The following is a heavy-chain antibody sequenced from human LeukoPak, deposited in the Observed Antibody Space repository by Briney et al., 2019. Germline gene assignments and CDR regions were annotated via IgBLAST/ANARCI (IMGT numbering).Heavy chain of an antibody. CDR3: ARDSDFWSGYYLGFDP. CDR2: IYTSGST. J-gene: IGHJ5*02. Sequence: SETLSLTCTVSGGSISSYYWSWIRQPAGKGQEWIGRIYTSGSTNYNPSLKSRVTMSVDTSKNQFSLKLSSVTAADTAVYYCARDSDFWSGYYLGFDPWGQGTLVTVSS. V-gene: IGHV4-4*07. CDR1: GGSISSYY. D-gene: IGHD3-3*01.